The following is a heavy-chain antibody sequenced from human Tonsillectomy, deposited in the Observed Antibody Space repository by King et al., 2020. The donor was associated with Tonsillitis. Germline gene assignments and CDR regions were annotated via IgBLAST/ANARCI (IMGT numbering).Heavy chain of an antibody. Sequence: QLVQSGAEVKKPGSSVKVSCKASGGTFRSYGITWVRQAPGQGLEWMGEIIPIFGTANYAQKFQGRVTITADESTSTAYMELSSLRSEDTAVYYCARDRDYVSSGYFYIGDYWGQGTLVTVSS. D-gene: IGHD3-22*01. CDR3: ARDRDYVSSGYFYIGDY. V-gene: IGHV1-69*01. J-gene: IGHJ4*02. CDR2: IIPIFGTA. CDR1: GGTFRSYG.